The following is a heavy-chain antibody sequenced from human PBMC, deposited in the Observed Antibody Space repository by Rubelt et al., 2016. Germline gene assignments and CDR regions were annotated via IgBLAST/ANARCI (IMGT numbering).Heavy chain of an antibody. Sequence: QLQLQESGPGLVKPSETLSLTCTVSGGSISSSSYYWGWIRQPPGKGLEWIGEINHSGSTNYNPSLMGRGTISGDTSKNQFSLKLSSVTAADTAVYYCARDRIAARPGWFDPWGQGTLVTVSS. V-gene: IGHV4-39*07. D-gene: IGHD6-6*01. CDR1: GGSISSSSYY. J-gene: IGHJ5*02. CDR3: ARDRIAARPGWFDP. CDR2: INHSGST.